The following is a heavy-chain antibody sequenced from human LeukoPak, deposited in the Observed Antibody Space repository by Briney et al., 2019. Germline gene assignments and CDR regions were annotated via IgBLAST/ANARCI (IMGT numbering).Heavy chain of an antibody. CDR2: VYYSGST. V-gene: IGHV4-61*01. J-gene: IGHJ6*02. Sequence: SETLSLTCTVSGGSVSSGSYFWSWVRQPPGKGLEWIAYVYYSGSTNYNASLKSRVTISRDTSKNQFSLKLSSVTAADTAIYYCARWRYLDVWGQGTTVTVSS. CDR3: ARWRYLDV. CDR1: GGSVSSGSYF. D-gene: IGHD3-9*01.